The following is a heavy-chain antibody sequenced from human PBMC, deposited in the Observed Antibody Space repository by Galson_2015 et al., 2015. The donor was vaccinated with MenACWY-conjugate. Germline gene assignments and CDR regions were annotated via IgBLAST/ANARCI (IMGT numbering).Heavy chain of an antibody. D-gene: IGHD1-26*01. Sequence: QSGAEVKKPGESLTISCTGSGYSFTNFWIAWVRQMPGKGLEWVGVIDTFNSNVRYSPSFQGQVTISADESISTAYLQWSSLKASDTAMYYCARHPPGGRGMDVWGRGTTVTVSS. CDR2: IDTFNSNV. CDR1: GYSFTNFW. V-gene: IGHV5-51*01. J-gene: IGHJ6*02. CDR3: ARHPPGGRGMDV.